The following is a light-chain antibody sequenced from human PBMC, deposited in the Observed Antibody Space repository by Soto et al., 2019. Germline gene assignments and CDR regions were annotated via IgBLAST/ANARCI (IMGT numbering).Light chain of an antibody. CDR1: PSVTNF. CDR2: AAS. J-gene: IGKJ5*01. CDR3: QQRSNWPIT. V-gene: IGKV3-11*01. Sequence: EIVLTQSPATLSLSPGERATLSCRASPSVTNFLAWYQQKPGQPPRLLIYAASTRATGIPARFSGSGSGTDFTLTISSLEPEDFAVYYCQQRSNWPITFGQGTRLEIK.